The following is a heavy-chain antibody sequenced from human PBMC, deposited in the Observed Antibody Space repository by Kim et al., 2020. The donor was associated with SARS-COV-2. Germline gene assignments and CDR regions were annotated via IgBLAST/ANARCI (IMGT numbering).Heavy chain of an antibody. J-gene: IGHJ3*02. V-gene: IGHV3-30*04. CDR3: ARSYSGSYYGAFDI. CDR1: GFTFSSYA. CDR2: ISYDGSNK. Sequence: GGSLRLSCAASGFTFSSYAMHWVRQAPGKGLEWVAVISYDGSNKYYADSVKGRFTISRDNSKNTLYLQMNSLRAEDTAVYYCARSYSGSYYGAFDIWGQGTMVTVSS. D-gene: IGHD1-26*01.